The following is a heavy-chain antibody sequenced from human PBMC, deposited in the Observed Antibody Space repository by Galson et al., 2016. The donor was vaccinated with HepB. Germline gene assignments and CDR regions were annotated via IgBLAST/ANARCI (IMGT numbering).Heavy chain of an antibody. CDR1: GFALSDST. D-gene: IGHD3-22*01. CDR2: IRSKAHSYAA. CDR3: TRRRYYYDGSDFYYSDI. J-gene: IGHJ3*02. Sequence: SLRLSCAASGFALSDSTLQWVRQASGKGLEWVGRIRSKAHSYAAACGPSVEGRFTISRDDSKNTAYLQMNSLKTEDTAVYYCTRRRYYYDGSDFYYSDIWGQGTTVTVSS. V-gene: IGHV3-73*01.